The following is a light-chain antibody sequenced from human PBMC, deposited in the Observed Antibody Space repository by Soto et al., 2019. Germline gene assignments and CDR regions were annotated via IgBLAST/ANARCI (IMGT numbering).Light chain of an antibody. J-gene: IGKJ5*01. CDR2: DAS. CDR1: QSISSW. V-gene: IGKV1-5*01. Sequence: IQMTQSPSTLSAPVGDRVTITCRASQSISSWLAWYQQKPGKAPKLLIYDASSLESGVPSRFSGSGSGTEFTLTISSLQPDDFATYYCQQYNSYSLITFGQGTRLEIK. CDR3: QQYNSYSLIT.